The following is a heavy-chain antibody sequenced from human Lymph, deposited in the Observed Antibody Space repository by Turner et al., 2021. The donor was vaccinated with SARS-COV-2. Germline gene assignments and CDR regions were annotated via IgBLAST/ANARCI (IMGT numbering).Heavy chain of an antibody. CDR3: ARGDYGDYGTVYFDY. Sequence: EVQLVESGGGLVKPGGYLRLSCAASGFTFSSYSMNWVRQAPGKGLEWVSSISSSSSYIYYADSVKGRFTISRDNAKNSLYLQMNSLRAEDTAVYYCARGDYGDYGTVYFDYWGQGTLVTVSS. V-gene: IGHV3-21*01. CDR2: ISSSSSYI. CDR1: GFTFSSYS. J-gene: IGHJ4*02. D-gene: IGHD4-17*01.